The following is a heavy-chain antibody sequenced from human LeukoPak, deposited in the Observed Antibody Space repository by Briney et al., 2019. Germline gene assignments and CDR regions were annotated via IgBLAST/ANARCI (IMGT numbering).Heavy chain of an antibody. J-gene: IGHJ4*02. CDR2: IYSGRST. V-gene: IGHV4-39*01. D-gene: IGHD3-9*01. Sequence: SETLSLTCTVSGGSISSSSYHWVWIRQPPGQGLEWIGTIYSGRSTYYNPSLKSRVTISIDTSNNQFLLKRNSVTAADTAVYYCARQRGKMRYFNFVALDYWGQGTLVTVSS. CDR3: ARQRGKMRYFNFVALDY. CDR1: GGSISSSSYH.